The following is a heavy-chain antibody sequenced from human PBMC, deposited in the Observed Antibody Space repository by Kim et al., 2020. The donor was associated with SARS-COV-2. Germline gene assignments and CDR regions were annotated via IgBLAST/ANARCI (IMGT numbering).Heavy chain of an antibody. Sequence: SETLSLTCTVSGGSISSSSYYWGWIRQPPGKGLEWIGSIYYSGSTYYNPSLKSRVTISVDTSKNQFSLKLSSVTAADTAVYYCAMNYCSGGSCYGYFQHWGQGTLVTLSS. D-gene: IGHD2-15*01. V-gene: IGHV4-39*01. CDR2: IYYSGST. CDR1: GGSISSSSYY. CDR3: AMNYCSGGSCYGYFQH. J-gene: IGHJ1*01.